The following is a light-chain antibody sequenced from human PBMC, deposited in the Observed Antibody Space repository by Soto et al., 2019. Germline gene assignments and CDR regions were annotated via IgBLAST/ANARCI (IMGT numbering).Light chain of an antibody. Sequence: QSALTQPASVSGSPGQSITLSCAGTSSDVGSYNLVSWYQQHPGKAPKLMIYEGSKRPSGVSNRFSGSKSGNTASLTISGLQAEDEADYYCCSYAGSRSVVFGGGTKLTVL. CDR1: SSDVGSYNL. CDR3: CSYAGSRSVV. J-gene: IGLJ2*01. V-gene: IGLV2-23*01. CDR2: EGS.